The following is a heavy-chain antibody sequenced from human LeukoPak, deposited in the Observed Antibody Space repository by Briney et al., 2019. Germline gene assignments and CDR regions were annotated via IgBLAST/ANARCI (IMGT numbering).Heavy chain of an antibody. CDR1: AFTFSSYS. Sequence: GGSLRLSCAASAFTFSSYSMNWVRQAPGKGLEWVSYISSSSSTIYYADSVKGRFTISRDNAKNSLYLQMNSLRAEDTAVYYCARDLHYYPGNFDYWGQGTLVTVSS. V-gene: IGHV3-48*01. J-gene: IGHJ4*02. D-gene: IGHD3-22*01. CDR2: ISSSSSTI. CDR3: ARDLHYYPGNFDY.